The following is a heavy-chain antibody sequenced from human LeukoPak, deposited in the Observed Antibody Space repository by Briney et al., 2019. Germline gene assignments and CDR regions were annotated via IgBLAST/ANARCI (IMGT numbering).Heavy chain of an antibody. V-gene: IGHV1-2*06. D-gene: IGHD7-27*01. J-gene: IGHJ4*02. Sequence: ASVKVSCKASGYTSTGYYMHWVRQAPGQGLEWMGRINPNSGGTNYAQKFQGRVTMTRDTSISTAYMELSSLRSEDTAIYYCVRTPPNWGFDYWGQGTLVTVSS. CDR1: GYTSTGYY. CDR3: VRTPPNWGFDY. CDR2: INPNSGGT.